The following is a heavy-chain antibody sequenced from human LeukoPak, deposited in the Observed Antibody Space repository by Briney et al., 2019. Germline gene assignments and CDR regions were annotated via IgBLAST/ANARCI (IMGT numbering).Heavy chain of an antibody. CDR2: IWYDGSNK. V-gene: IGHV3-33*01. J-gene: IGHJ4*02. D-gene: IGHD6-19*01. Sequence: GGSLRLSCAASGFTFSSYGMHWVRQAPGKGLEWVAVIWYDGSNKYYADSVKGRFTISRDNSKNTLYLQMNSLRAEDTAVYYCARDPTRYSSGWSHFDYWGQGTLVTVSS. CDR3: ARDPTRYSSGWSHFDY. CDR1: GFTFSSYG.